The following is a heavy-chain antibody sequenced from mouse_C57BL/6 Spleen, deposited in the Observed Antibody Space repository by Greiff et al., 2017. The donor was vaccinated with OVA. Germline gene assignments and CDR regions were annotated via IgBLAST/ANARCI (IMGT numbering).Heavy chain of an antibody. V-gene: IGHV3-6*01. D-gene: IGHD1-1*01. Sequence: VQLKESGPGLVKPSQSLSLTCSVTGYSITSGYFWCWIRQFPGNKLELMDFISYDGSNNYNPYLKNQISITRDTSPNPVFLKLKSVTTEDTATYYCAREPLSDYYGSSNAYWGQGTLVTVSA. CDR2: ISYDGSN. J-gene: IGHJ3*01. CDR1: GYSITSGYF. CDR3: AREPLSDYYGSSNAY.